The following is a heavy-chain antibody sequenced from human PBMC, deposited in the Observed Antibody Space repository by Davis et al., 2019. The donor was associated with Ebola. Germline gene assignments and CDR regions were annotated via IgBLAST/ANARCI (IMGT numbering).Heavy chain of an antibody. CDR3: AKELGIVVVPAAMDAFDI. CDR1: GFTFSSYA. V-gene: IGHV3-23*01. Sequence: GESLKISCAASGFTFSSYAMSWVRQAPGKGLEWVSAISGSGGSTYYADSVKGRFTISRDNSKNTLYLQMNSLRAEDTAVYYCAKELGIVVVPAAMDAFDIWGQGTMVTVSS. D-gene: IGHD2-2*03. CDR2: ISGSGGST. J-gene: IGHJ3*02.